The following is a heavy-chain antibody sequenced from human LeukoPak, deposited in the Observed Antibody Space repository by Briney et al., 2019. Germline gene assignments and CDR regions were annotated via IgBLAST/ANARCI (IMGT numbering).Heavy chain of an antibody. Sequence: PGXXLRLSCAASGFTFSTYWIQWGGQARGKGRGGFSFLNIYVPNPAYAPSAKGLFTISRANVKTTVYLQMNSQRAEDTAVYYCAREAYSNYAYDMWGQGTMVIVSS. D-gene: IGHD6-13*01. CDR2: LNIYVPNP. J-gene: IGHJ3*02. CDR1: GFTFSTYW. V-gene: IGHV3-74*01. CDR3: AREAYSNYAYDM.